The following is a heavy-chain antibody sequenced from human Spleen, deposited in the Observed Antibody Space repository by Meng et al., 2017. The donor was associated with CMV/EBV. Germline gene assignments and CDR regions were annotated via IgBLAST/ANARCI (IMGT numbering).Heavy chain of an antibody. CDR3: ARDRDSSGWYIFDY. D-gene: IGHD6-19*01. CDR1: GYTFTGYY. J-gene: IGHJ4*02. Sequence: ASVKVSCKASGYTFTGYYMHWVRQAPGQGLEWMGWINPHSGVTDYAQKFQGRVTMTRDTSISTVYMELTHLRSDDTGVYYCARDRDSSGWYIFDYWGQGSLVTVSS. CDR2: INPHSGVT. V-gene: IGHV1-2*02.